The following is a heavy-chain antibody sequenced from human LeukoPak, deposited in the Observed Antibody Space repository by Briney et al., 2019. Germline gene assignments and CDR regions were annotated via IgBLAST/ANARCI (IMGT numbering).Heavy chain of an antibody. Sequence: GGSLRLSCAASGFTFSDAWMNWVRQAPGKGLEWVGRVKSEVDSGTIDCGTPVEGRFTISRDDSNNRLYIQINNLKTKATAEYYCTMEALDTIFDYWGQGTLVTVSS. V-gene: IGHV3-15*01. J-gene: IGHJ4*02. CDR3: TMEALDTIFDY. D-gene: IGHD5-18*01. CDR2: VKSEVDSGTI. CDR1: GFTFSDAW.